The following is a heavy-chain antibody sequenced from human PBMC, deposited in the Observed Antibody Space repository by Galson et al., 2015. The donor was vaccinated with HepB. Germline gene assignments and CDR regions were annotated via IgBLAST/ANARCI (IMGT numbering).Heavy chain of an antibody. CDR3: ARARENTVTTDAFDI. V-gene: IGHV3-53*01. CDR1: GFTVSSNY. CDR2: IHSGGST. Sequence: SLRLSCAASGFTVSSNYISWVRQAPGKGLEWVSVIHSGGSTYYADSVKGRFTISRDNSKNMLYLQMNSLRAEDTAVYYCARARENTVTTDAFDIWGQGTMVTVSS. D-gene: IGHD4-17*01. J-gene: IGHJ3*02.